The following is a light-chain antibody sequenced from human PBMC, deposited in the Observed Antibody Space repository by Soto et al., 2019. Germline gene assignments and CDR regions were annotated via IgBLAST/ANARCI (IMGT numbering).Light chain of an antibody. CDR1: SGSVSTSYY. V-gene: IGLV8-61*01. Sequence: QTVVTQEPSFSVSPGRTVTLTCGLSSGSVSTSYYPSWYQQTPGQAPRTLIYSTNTRSSGVPDRFSGSILGNKAALTITGAKADEESDYYCVLYMGSGIWVFGGGTKLTVL. J-gene: IGLJ3*02. CDR3: VLYMGSGIWV. CDR2: STN.